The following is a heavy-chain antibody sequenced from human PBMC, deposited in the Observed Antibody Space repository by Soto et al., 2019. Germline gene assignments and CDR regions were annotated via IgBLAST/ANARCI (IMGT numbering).Heavy chain of an antibody. CDR1: GGTFSSYA. CDR2: IIPIFGTA. D-gene: IGHD3-22*01. J-gene: IGHJ3*02. CDR3: ARAVVDYYDSSGYSFDACDI. V-gene: IGHV1-69*01. Sequence: QVQLVQSGAEVKKPGSSVKVSCKASGGTFSSYAISWVRQAPGQGLEWMGGIIPIFGTANYAQKFQGRVTITADESTSTAYMELSSLRSEDTAVYYCARAVVDYYDSSGYSFDACDIWGQGTMVTVSS.